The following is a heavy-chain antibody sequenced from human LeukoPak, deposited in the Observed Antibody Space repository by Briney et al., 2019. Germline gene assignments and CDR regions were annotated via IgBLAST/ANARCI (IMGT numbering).Heavy chain of an antibody. Sequence: PGGSLRLSYVASGFTFSSYEMQWVRQAPGKGLEWVSYISNSGRTIHYADSAKGRFTISRDNAKNSLFLHMNSLRAEDTAVYYCARGDNSSTWNYSFDYWAQGTLVTVSS. J-gene: IGHJ4*02. CDR3: ARGDNSSTWNYSFDY. CDR2: ISNSGRTI. CDR1: GFTFSSYE. D-gene: IGHD6-13*01. V-gene: IGHV3-48*03.